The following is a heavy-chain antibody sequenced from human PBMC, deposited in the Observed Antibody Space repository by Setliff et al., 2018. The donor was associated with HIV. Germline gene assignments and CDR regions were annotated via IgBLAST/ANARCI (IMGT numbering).Heavy chain of an antibody. CDR2: INIYTGDR. CDR3: ARDSSASRTPPLH. CDR1: GYTFAGYG. D-gene: IGHD2-15*01. V-gene: IGHV1-18*01. Sequence: ASVKVSCKASGYTFAGYGIHWVRQAPGQGLEWVGWINIYTGDRTYADNFQYRVTMTADTSTSTVYMELRHLRSDDTAVYYCARDSSASRTPPLHWGQGTQVTVSS. J-gene: IGHJ4*02.